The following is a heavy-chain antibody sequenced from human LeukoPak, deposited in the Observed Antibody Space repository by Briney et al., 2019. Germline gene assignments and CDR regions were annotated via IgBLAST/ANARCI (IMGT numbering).Heavy chain of an antibody. CDR3: AKVDSGSYYGSFDY. CDR2: IWYDGSNK. V-gene: IGHV3-33*06. J-gene: IGHJ4*02. Sequence: GGSLRLSCAASGFTFSSYGMHWVRQAPGKGLEWVAVIWYDGSNKYYADSVKGRFTISRDNSKNTPYLQMNSLRAEDTAVYYCAKVDSGSYYGSFDYWGQGTLVTVSS. D-gene: IGHD1-26*01. CDR1: GFTFSSYG.